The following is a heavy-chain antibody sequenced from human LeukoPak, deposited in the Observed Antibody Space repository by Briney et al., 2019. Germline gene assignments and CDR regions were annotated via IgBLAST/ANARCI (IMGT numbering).Heavy chain of an antibody. CDR1: GGSISSSSYY. CDR3: AVHQSRSLGT. V-gene: IGHV4-39*07. D-gene: IGHD1-1*01. J-gene: IGHJ5*02. Sequence: SETLSLTCTVSGGSISSSSYYWGWIRQPPGKGLEWIGSIYYSGSTYYNPSLKSRVTISVDTSKNQFSLKLSSVTAADTAVYYCAVHQSRSLGTWGQGTLVTVSS. CDR2: IYYSGST.